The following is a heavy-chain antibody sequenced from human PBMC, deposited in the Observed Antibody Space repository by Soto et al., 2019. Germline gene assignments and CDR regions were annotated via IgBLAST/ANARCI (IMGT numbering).Heavy chain of an antibody. D-gene: IGHD3-10*01. V-gene: IGHV2-70*01. Sequence: GSGPTLVNPTQTLTLTCTFSGFSLSTSGMCVSWIRQPPGKALEWLALIDWDDDKYYSTSLKTRLTISKDTSKNQVVLTMTNMDPVDTATYYCARTLWVVPYYYGMDVWGQGTTVTVSS. J-gene: IGHJ6*02. CDR3: ARTLWVVPYYYGMDV. CDR1: GFSLSTSGMC. CDR2: IDWDDDK.